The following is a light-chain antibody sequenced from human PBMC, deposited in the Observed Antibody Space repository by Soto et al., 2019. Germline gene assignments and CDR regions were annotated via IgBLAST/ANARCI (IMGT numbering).Light chain of an antibody. CDR1: QSISSW. J-gene: IGKJ1*01. V-gene: IGKV1-5*03. CDR2: KAS. CDR3: QQYNIFTWT. Sequence: DTQMTQSPSTVSASVGDRVTITCRASQSISSWLAWYQQKPGKAPKLLIYKASGLESGVPSRFSGSGSGTEFTLTISSLQPNDSATYYCQQYNIFTWTFGQGTKVEIK.